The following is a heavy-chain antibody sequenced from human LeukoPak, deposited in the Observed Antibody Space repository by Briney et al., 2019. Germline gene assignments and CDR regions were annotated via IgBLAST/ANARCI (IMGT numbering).Heavy chain of an antibody. J-gene: IGHJ5*02. D-gene: IGHD3-3*01. CDR2: ISGSGGST. CDR3: AKEGDFWGGNNWFDP. CDR1: GFTFSSYA. Sequence: PGGSLRLSCAASGFTFSSYAMSWVRQAPGKGLEWVSAISGSGGSTYYADSVKGRFTISRDNSKNTLYLQMNSLRAEDTGVYYCAKEGDFWGGNNWFDPWGQGTLVTVSS. V-gene: IGHV3-23*01.